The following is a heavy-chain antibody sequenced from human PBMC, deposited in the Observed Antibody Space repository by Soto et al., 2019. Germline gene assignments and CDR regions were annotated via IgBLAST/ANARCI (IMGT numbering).Heavy chain of an antibody. CDR3: ARESRWNYDILTGSTYYYYYGMNG. CDR1: GGTFSSYA. J-gene: IGHJ6*02. Sequence: QVQLVQSGAEVKKPGSSVKVSCKASGGTFSSYAISWVRQAPGQGLEWMGGIIPIFGTANYAQKFQGRVTITAEESRSTADMQLRSLRSEDTAVYYCARESRWNYDILTGSTYYYYYGMNGGGQWPTVTVCS. CDR2: IIPIFGTA. V-gene: IGHV1-69*01. D-gene: IGHD3-9*01.